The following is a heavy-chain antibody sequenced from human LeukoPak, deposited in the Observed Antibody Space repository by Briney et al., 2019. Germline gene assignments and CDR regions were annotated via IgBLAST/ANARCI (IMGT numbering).Heavy chain of an antibody. V-gene: IGHV4-31*03. D-gene: IGHD2-21*02. Sequence: RPSETLSLTCSVSGGSISSEGFYWSWIRQHPGKGLEWIAYIYHSGRTYYNPSLNSRLTISVDTSKNQFSMSLKFVTAADTAVYYCARVVTSSLYFFDYWGQGTLVSVSS. CDR2: IYHSGRT. J-gene: IGHJ4*02. CDR1: GGSISSEGFY. CDR3: ARVVTSSLYFFDY.